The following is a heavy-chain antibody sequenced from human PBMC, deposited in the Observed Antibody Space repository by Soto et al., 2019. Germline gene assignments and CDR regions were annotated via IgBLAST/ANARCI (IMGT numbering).Heavy chain of an antibody. CDR1: GGSISSSNW. D-gene: IGHD3-10*01. CDR2: IYHSGST. J-gene: IGHJ4*02. V-gene: IGHV4-4*02. CDR3: ASRWGEGRVGY. Sequence: QVQLQESGPGLVKPSGTLSLTCAVSGGSISSSNWWSWVRQPPGKGLQWIGEIYHSGSTNYIPSLQRRVTISVDKSRNQFSLKLSSVTAADTAVYYCASRWGEGRVGYWGQGTLVTVSS.